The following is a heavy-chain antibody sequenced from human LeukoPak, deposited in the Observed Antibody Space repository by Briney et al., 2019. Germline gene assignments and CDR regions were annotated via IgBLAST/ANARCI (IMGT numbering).Heavy chain of an antibody. CDR3: ASRVDTTIVRVYYYYYLDV. CDR1: GGTFSNFA. CDR2: FIPVFGTP. J-gene: IGHJ6*03. V-gene: IGHV1-69*05. D-gene: IGHD5-18*01. Sequence: SVKVSCKTSGGTFSNFAINWVRQAPGQGLEWMGGFIPVFGTPNYAQKFQDRLTITTDESTSTVYMELSSLRPEDTAVYYCASRVDTTIVRVYYYYYLDVWGTGTTVIVSS.